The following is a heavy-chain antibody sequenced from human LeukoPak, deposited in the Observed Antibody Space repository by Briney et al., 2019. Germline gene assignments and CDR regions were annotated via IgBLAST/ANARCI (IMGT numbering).Heavy chain of an antibody. V-gene: IGHV1-69*05. Sequence: ASVKVSCKASGGTFSSYAISWVRQAPGQGLEWMGGIIPIFGTANYAQKFQGRVTITTDKSTSTAYMELSSLRSEDTAVYYCAKDHVFGRGSGYYFDYWGQGTLVTVSS. J-gene: IGHJ4*02. CDR3: AKDHVFGRGSGYYFDY. D-gene: IGHD3-22*01. CDR1: GGTFSSYA. CDR2: IIPIFGTA.